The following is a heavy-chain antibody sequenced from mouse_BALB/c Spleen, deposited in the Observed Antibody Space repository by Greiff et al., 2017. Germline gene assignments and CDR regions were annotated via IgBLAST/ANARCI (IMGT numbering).Heavy chain of an antibody. CDR2: ISSGSSTI. CDR3: ARRYDGYYLDY. J-gene: IGHJ2*01. D-gene: IGHD2-3*01. Sequence: EVMLVESGGGLVQPGGSWKLSCAASGFTFSSFGMHWVRQAPEKGLEWVAYISSGSSTIYYADTVKGRFTISRDNPKNTLFLQMTSLRSEDTAMYYCARRYDGYYLDYWGQGTTLTVSS. CDR1: GFTFSSFG. V-gene: IGHV5-17*02.